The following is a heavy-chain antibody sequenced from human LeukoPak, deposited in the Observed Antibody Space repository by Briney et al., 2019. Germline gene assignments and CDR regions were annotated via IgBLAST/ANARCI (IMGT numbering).Heavy chain of an antibody. CDR2: IIPILGIA. J-gene: IGHJ6*02. V-gene: IGHV1-69*04. Sequence: SVKVSCKASGGTFSSYAISWVRQAPGQGLEWMGRIIPILGIANYAQKFQGRVTITADKSTSTAYMELSSLRSEDTAVYYCAREVEMATISGYYYYGMDVWGQGTTVTVPS. D-gene: IGHD5-24*01. CDR1: GGTFSSYA. CDR3: AREVEMATISGYYYYGMDV.